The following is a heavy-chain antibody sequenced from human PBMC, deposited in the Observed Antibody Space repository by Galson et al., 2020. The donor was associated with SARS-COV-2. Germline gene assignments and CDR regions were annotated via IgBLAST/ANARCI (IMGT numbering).Heavy chain of an antibody. Sequence: GGSLRLSCAASGFTFSSYGMHWVRQAPAKGLEWVAVIWYDGSNKYYADSVKGRFTISRDNSKNTLYLQMNSLRAEDTAVYYCAPGGVARTTRGPLGYWGQGTLVTVSS. CDR3: APGGVARTTRGPLGY. V-gene: IGHV3-33*01. CDR1: GFTFSSYG. D-gene: IGHD1-1*01. CDR2: IWYDGSNK. J-gene: IGHJ4*02.